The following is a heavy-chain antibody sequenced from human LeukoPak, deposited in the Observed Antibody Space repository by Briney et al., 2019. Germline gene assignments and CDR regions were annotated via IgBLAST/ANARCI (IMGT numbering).Heavy chain of an antibody. CDR3: ARGLWAQDYYYYYMDV. CDR2: INPSGGST. V-gene: IGHV1-46*01. Sequence: ASVKVSCKASGYTFTSYYMHWVRQAPGQGLEWMGIINPSGGSTSYAQKFQGRVTMTTDTSTSTAYMGLRSLRSDDTAVYYCARGLWAQDYYYYYMDVWGKGTTVTVSS. J-gene: IGHJ6*03. D-gene: IGHD7-27*01. CDR1: GYTFTSYY.